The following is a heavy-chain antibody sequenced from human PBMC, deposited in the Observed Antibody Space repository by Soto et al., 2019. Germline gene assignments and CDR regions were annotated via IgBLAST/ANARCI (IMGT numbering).Heavy chain of an antibody. CDR1: GYTFRNFG. J-gene: IGHJ4*02. Sequence: GASVVSCKASGYTFRNFGISWVRQAPGQGLEWMGWISAYNANANYAQKFQGRLTMTADTSTSTAYMELRSLRSDDSAVYYCARENSYFDYWGQGTLVTVSS. CDR2: ISAYNANA. V-gene: IGHV1-18*01. CDR3: ARENSYFDY.